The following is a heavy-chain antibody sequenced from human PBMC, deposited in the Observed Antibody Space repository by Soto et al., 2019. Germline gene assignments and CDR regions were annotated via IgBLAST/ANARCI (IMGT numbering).Heavy chain of an antibody. V-gene: IGHV3-21*01. CDR1: GFTFSSYT. CDR2: ISSSSSYI. J-gene: IGHJ6*02. Sequence: GSLRLSCAASGFTFSSYTMNWVHQAPGKGLEWVSSISSSSSYIHYADSVKGRLTISRDNAKNSLYLQMNSLRAEDTAVYYCARDQGGLDVWGQGTTVTVSS. CDR3: ARDQGGLDV.